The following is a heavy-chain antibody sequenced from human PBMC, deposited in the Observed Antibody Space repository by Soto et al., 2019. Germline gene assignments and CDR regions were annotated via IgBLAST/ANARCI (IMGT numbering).Heavy chain of an antibody. Sequence: QVQLVESGGGVVQPGRSLRLSCAASGFTFSSYAMHWVRQAPGKGLEWVAVISYDGSNKYYADSVKGRFTISRDNSKNTLYLQMNSLRAEDTAVYYCARDSSGSDLYYFDYWGHGTLVTVSS. CDR2: ISYDGSNK. V-gene: IGHV3-30-3*01. CDR1: GFTFSSYA. CDR3: ARDSSGSDLYYFDY. D-gene: IGHD1-26*01. J-gene: IGHJ4*01.